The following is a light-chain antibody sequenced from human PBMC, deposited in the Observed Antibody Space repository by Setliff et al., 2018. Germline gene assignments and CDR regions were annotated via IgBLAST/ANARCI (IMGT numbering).Light chain of an antibody. Sequence: QSALTQPPSASGSPGQSVTISCTGTSSYFGRYDYVSWYQQHPGKAPKLLLYEVKKRTSGVPDRFSGSKSGXPASLTVSRLQAEDEADYYCSSHGGSNNWSVFGTWTKVTVL. CDR3: SSHGGSNNWSV. J-gene: IGLJ1*01. CDR2: EVK. V-gene: IGLV2-8*01. CDR1: SSYFGRYDY.